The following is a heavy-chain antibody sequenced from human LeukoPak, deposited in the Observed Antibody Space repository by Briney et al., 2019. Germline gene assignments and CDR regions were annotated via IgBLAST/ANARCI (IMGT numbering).Heavy chain of an antibody. CDR3: AVKPGYTGSWGTFDN. CDR1: GYSFTNYW. CDR2: IYPGDSDT. V-gene: IGHV5-51*01. Sequence: PGESLKISCKASGYSFTNYWIGWVRQMPGKDLEWMGSIYPGDSDTRYSPSFQGQVTISADKSISTAYLQWSSLKASDTAMYYCAVKPGYTGSWGTFDNWGQGTLVSVSS. J-gene: IGHJ4*02. D-gene: IGHD1-26*01.